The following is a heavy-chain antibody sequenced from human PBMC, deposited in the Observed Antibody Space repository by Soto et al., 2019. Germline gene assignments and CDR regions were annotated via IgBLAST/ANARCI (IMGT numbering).Heavy chain of an antibody. Sequence: QVQLQQWGAGLLKPSETLSLTCAVYGGSFSGYYWSWIRQPPGKGLEWIGEINHSGSTNYNPSLKSRVTIAVDTSKNQFSLKLSSVTAADTAVYYCARGGEILTGYYGRWFDPWGQGTLVTVSS. V-gene: IGHV4-34*01. CDR1: GGSFSGYY. CDR3: ARGGEILTGYYGRWFDP. CDR2: INHSGST. D-gene: IGHD3-9*01. J-gene: IGHJ5*02.